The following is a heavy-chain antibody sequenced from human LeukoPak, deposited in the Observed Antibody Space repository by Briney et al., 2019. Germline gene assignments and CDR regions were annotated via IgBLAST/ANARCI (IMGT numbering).Heavy chain of an antibody. CDR2: ISASGHAT. D-gene: IGHD1-26*01. Sequence: GGSLRLSCPASGFTFSSYAMSWVRPAPGKGLDAPGKGLELVSTISASGHATYYPDSVRGRFTISRDNSKSTLHLQMDSLRAEDSALYYCAKWPEGATPKFHHWGQGTLVTVSS. V-gene: IGHV3-23*01. J-gene: IGHJ4*02. CDR3: AKWPEGATPKFHH. CDR1: GFTFSSYA.